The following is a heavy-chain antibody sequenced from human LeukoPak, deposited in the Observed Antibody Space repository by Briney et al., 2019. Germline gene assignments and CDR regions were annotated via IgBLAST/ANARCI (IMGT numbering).Heavy chain of an antibody. Sequence: GGSLRLSCAASGFTFSSYGMSWVRQAPGKGLQWVSGISVSGGTTHYADSVKGRFTISRDNSKHTLYLQMNSLRAEDTALYYCTKGFYASGSSLSALDHWGQGTLVTVSS. D-gene: IGHD3-10*01. CDR2: ISVSGGTT. CDR3: TKGFYASGSSLSALDH. CDR1: GFTFSSYG. J-gene: IGHJ4*02. V-gene: IGHV3-23*01.